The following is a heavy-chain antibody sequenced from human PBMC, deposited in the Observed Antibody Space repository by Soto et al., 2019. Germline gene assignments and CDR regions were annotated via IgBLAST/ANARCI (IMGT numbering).Heavy chain of an antibody. CDR3: ARASSTRGYSYGYWFDP. CDR2: IYYSGST. J-gene: IGHJ5*02. CDR1: GGSISSGGYY. D-gene: IGHD5-18*01. Sequence: SKTLSLTCTVSGGSISSGGYYWSWIRQHPGKGLEWIGYIYYSGSTYYNPSLKSRVTISVDTSKNQFSLKLSSVTAADTAVYYCARASSTRGYSYGYWFDPWGQGTLVT. V-gene: IGHV4-31*03.